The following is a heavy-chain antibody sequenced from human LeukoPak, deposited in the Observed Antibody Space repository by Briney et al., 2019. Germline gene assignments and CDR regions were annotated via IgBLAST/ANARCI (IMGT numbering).Heavy chain of an antibody. J-gene: IGHJ3*02. CDR3: AIITGTTADAFDI. Sequence: GGSLRLSCAASEFTFSSHAMSWVRQAPGKGLEWVSTISGSGTGTYYADSMKGRFTISRDNAKNSLYLQMNSLRAEDTAVYYCAIITGTTADAFDIWGQGTMVTVSS. CDR2: ISGSGTGT. D-gene: IGHD1-20*01. CDR1: EFTFSSHA. V-gene: IGHV3-23*01.